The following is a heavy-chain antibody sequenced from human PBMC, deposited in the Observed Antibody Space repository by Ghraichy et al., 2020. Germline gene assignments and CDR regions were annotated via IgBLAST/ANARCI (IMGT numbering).Heavy chain of an antibody. D-gene: IGHD3-22*01. V-gene: IGHV4-39*01. CDR1: GGSISSSSYY. CDR2: IYYSGST. Sequence: SETLSLTCTVSGGSISSSSYYWGWIRQPPGKGLEWIGSIYYSGSTYYNPSLKSRVTISVDTSKNQFSLKLSSVTAADTAVYYCARLILGDSSGYSSFDYWGQGTLVTVSS. J-gene: IGHJ4*02. CDR3: ARLILGDSSGYSSFDY.